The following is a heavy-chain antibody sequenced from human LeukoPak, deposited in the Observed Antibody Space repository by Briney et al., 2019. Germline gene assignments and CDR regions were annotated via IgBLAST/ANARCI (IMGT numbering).Heavy chain of an antibody. Sequence: PGGSLRLSCAASGFTFSTYAMHWVRQAPGKGLEWVAVIFYDGSNKYYADSVKGRFTISRDNSKNTLYLQMNSLRAEDTAVYYCARDHSRSIAGVGYFDYWGQGTLVTVSS. CDR3: ARDHSRSIAGVGYFDY. V-gene: IGHV3-30*01. D-gene: IGHD6-6*01. CDR1: GFTFSTYA. J-gene: IGHJ4*02. CDR2: IFYDGSNK.